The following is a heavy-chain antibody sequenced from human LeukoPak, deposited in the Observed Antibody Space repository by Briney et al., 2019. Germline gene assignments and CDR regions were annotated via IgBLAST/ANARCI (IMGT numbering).Heavy chain of an antibody. V-gene: IGHV4-4*07. CDR3: ARESSGYYPLDY. Sequence: SETLSLTCAVYGGSFSGYYWSWIRQPAGKGLEWIGRIYTSGSTNYNPSLKSRVTMSIDTSKNQFSLKVSSVTAADTAVYYCARESSGYYPLDYWGQGTLVTVSS. CDR1: GGSFSGYY. J-gene: IGHJ4*02. D-gene: IGHD3-22*01. CDR2: IYTSGST.